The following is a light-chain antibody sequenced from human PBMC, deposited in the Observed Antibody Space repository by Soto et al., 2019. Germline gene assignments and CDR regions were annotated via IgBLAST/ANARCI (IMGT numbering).Light chain of an antibody. Sequence: ENVLTQSPATLSLSTGERATLSCRASQSVSSYLAWYQQKPGQAPRLLIYGASSRAPGIPDRFSGSGSGTDFTLTISRLEPEDFAVDYCQQYGSSGTFGQGTKVDIK. V-gene: IGKV3-20*01. CDR2: GAS. CDR3: QQYGSSGT. J-gene: IGKJ1*01. CDR1: QSVSSY.